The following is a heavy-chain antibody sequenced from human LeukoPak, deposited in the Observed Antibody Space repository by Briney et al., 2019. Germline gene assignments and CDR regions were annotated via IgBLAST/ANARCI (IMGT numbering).Heavy chain of an antibody. V-gene: IGHV3-74*01. D-gene: IGHD2-15*01. CDR2: IYSDGSST. CDR1: GFTFSSYW. Sequence: GGSLRLSCAASGFTFSSYWMHWVRQAPGKGLVWVSRIYSDGSSTNYADSVKGRFTISRDNAKNTLYRQISSRRAEETAVYYCARGEYCSGGSCYSAAFDIWGQGTMVTVSS. J-gene: IGHJ3*02. CDR3: ARGEYCSGGSCYSAAFDI.